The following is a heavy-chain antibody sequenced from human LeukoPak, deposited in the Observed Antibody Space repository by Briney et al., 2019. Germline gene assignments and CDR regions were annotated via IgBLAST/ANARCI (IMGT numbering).Heavy chain of an antibody. CDR2: IKQDGSEK. CDR3: AREMPGIAAAGDY. J-gene: IGHJ4*02. Sequence: GGSLRLSCAASGFTFSSYWMSWVRQAPGKGLEWVANIKQDGSEKYYVDSVKGRFTISRDNAKNSLYLQTNSLRAEDTAVYYCAREMPGIAAAGDYWGQGTLVTVSS. D-gene: IGHD6-13*01. V-gene: IGHV3-7*01. CDR1: GFTFSSYW.